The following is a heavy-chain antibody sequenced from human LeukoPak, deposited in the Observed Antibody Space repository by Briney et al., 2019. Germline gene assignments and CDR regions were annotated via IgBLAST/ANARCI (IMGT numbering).Heavy chain of an antibody. CDR1: GFTLSSYA. CDR3: ASHGSGSTLYYYYMDV. D-gene: IGHD3-10*01. V-gene: IGHV3-23*01. CDR2: ISVSGNT. Sequence: GGSLRLSCAASGFTLSSYAMSWVRQGPGKGLEWVSAISVSGNTYHADSVKGRFTISRDSSKNTLYLQMNSLRAGDAAVYYCASHGSGSTLYYYYMDVWGKGTTVTVSS. J-gene: IGHJ6*03.